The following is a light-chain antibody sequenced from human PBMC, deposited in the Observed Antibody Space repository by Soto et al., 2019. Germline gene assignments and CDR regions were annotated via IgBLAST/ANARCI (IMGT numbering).Light chain of an antibody. CDR2: GAS. V-gene: IGKV3D-15*01. J-gene: IGKJ4*01. CDR3: QQYNKWPLT. Sequence: EIVMTQSPATLSVSPLERATLSCSASQSVSSNLAWYQQKPGQAPRLLIYGASIRATGIPARFSGSGSGTEFTLTISSLQSEDFAVYYCQQYNKWPLTFGGGTKV. CDR1: QSVSSN.